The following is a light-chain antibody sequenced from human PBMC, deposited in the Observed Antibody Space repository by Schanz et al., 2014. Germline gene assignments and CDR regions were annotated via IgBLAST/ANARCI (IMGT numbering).Light chain of an antibody. CDR3: SSYSATNKGMI. CDR2: EVN. V-gene: IGLV2-8*01. Sequence: QSALTQKEKEEGKKGESVTISRKGNIKEMGNLKKISWYQQDPGKAPKLIIYEVNRRPSGVPDRFSGSKSGNTASLIVSGLQSEDEADYYCSSYSATNKGMIFGGGTKLTVL. J-gene: IGLJ2*01. CDR1: IKEMGNLKK.